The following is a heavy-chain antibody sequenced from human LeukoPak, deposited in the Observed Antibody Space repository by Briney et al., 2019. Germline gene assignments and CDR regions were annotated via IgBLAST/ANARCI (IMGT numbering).Heavy chain of an antibody. CDR1: GYTFTSYG. Sequence: ASAKVSCKASGYTFTSYGISWVRQAPGQGLEWMGWISAYNGNTNYDQKFQGRVTITKDTSTSTAYMELRSLRADDTALYYCARAESRCGGNLAAAFDIWGQGTMVTVSS. V-gene: IGHV1-18*01. D-gene: IGHD4-23*01. J-gene: IGHJ3*02. CDR3: ARAESRCGGNLAAAFDI. CDR2: ISAYNGNT.